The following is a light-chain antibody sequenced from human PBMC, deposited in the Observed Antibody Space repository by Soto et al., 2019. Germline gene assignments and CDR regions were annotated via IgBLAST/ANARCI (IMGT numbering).Light chain of an antibody. J-gene: IGKJ2*01. CDR3: MQGTHWPPT. CDR2: KVS. Sequence: DAVMTQSPLSLPVTLGQPASISCRSSQSLVYSNGITYLNWFQQRAGQSPRRLIYKVSNRDSGVPDRFSGSGSGTDFTLEISRVEAEDVGVYYCMQGTHWPPTFGQGTKLEIK. CDR1: QSLVYSNGITY. V-gene: IGKV2-30*01.